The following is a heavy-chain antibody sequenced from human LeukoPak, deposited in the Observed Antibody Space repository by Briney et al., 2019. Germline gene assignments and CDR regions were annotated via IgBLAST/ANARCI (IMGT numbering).Heavy chain of an antibody. CDR1: GFTFSGFW. CDR2: IDGDGGST. J-gene: IGHJ4*02. V-gene: IGHV3-74*03. CDR3: ARTMTGGFFDF. Sequence: PGGSLRLPCAASGFTFSGFWMHWVRQAPGKGLVWVSRIDGDGGSTTYADSVKGRFTISRDNARNTLHLQMISLRAEDTAVYYCARTMTGGFFDFWGQGTLVTVSS. D-gene: IGHD3-16*01.